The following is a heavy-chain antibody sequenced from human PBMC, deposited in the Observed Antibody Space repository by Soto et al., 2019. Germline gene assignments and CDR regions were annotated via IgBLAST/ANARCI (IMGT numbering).Heavy chain of an antibody. CDR1: GYTFTNYG. CDR2: ISGYNGNT. J-gene: IGHJ6*02. V-gene: IGHV1-18*01. Sequence: QVQLVQSGAAVKKPGASVTVSCKASGYTFTNYGFSWVRQAPGQGLEWMGWISGYNGNTKFAEKFQNRVTMTTDTSTNTAHMELRSLRSDDTAVYYCAREGPAPYYYSGMDVWGQGTAVTVSS. CDR3: AREGPAPYYYSGMDV.